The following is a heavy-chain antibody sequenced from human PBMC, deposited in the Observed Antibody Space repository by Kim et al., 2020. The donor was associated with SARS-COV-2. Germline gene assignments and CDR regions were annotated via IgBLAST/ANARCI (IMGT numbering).Heavy chain of an antibody. CDR1: GFTFSSYA. D-gene: IGHD2-2*01. CDR3: APRGSSTTLQYYYGMDV. CDR2: ISGSGGST. J-gene: IGHJ6*02. Sequence: GGSLRLSCAASGFTFSSYAMSWVRQAPGKGLEWVSAISGSGGSTYYADSVKGRFTISRDNSKNTLYLQMNSLRAEDTAVYYCAPRGSSTTLQYYYGMDVWGQGTTVTVSS. V-gene: IGHV3-23*01.